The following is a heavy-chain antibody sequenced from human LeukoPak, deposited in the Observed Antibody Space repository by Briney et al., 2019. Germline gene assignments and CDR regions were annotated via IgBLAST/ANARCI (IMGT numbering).Heavy chain of an antibody. CDR1: GGSISSYY. Sequence: SETLSLTCTVSGGSISSYYWSWIRQPPGKGLEWIGEINHSGSTNYNPSLKSRVTISVDTSKNQFSLKLSSVTAADTAVYYCASGSRVRPFYYGSGSYYHYFDYWGQGTLVTVSS. CDR3: ASGSRVRPFYYGSGSYYHYFDY. CDR2: INHSGST. D-gene: IGHD3-10*01. J-gene: IGHJ4*02. V-gene: IGHV4-34*01.